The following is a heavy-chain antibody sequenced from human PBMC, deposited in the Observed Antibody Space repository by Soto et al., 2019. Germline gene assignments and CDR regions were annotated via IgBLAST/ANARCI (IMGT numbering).Heavy chain of an antibody. J-gene: IGHJ5*02. CDR2: IIPIFGTA. CDR1: GGTFSSYA. D-gene: IGHD2-15*01. CDR3: ARDCSAGSCYHNWFDP. V-gene: IGHV1-69*01. Sequence: QVQLVQSGAEVKKPGSSVKVSCKASGGTFSSYAISWVRQAPGQGLEWMGGIIPIFGTANYAQKFQGRVTITADDSTSTAYMELNSLRSEDTAVYYCARDCSAGSCYHNWFDPWGQGTLVTVSS.